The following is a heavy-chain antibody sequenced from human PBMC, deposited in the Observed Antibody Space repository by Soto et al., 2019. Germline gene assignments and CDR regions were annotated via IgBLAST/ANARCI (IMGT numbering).Heavy chain of an antibody. Sequence: KTSETLSLTCAVYGGSFSGYYWSWIRQPPGKGLEWIGEINHSGSTNYNPSLKSRVTISVDTSKNQFSLKLSSVTAADTAVYYCARRSQQQLVRGVNWFDPWGQGTLVTVSS. J-gene: IGHJ5*02. CDR3: ARRSQQQLVRGVNWFDP. CDR2: INHSGST. CDR1: GGSFSGYY. V-gene: IGHV4-34*01. D-gene: IGHD6-13*01.